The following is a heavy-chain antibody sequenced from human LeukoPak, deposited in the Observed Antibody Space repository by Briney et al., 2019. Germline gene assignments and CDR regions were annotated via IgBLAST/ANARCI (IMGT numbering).Heavy chain of an antibody. CDR2: IYYSGSA. CDR3: ARKPIVNSAWYYFDF. J-gene: IGHJ4*02. CDR1: GISVNSGTYY. D-gene: IGHD3-22*01. V-gene: IGHV4-39*07. Sequence: KPSETLSLTCTVSGISVNSGTYYWGWIRQPPGKGLEWIGDIYYSGSAYYNPSLKSRVTMSVDTSKNQFSLKLNSVTAADTAIYYCARKPIVNSAWYYFDFWGQGTLVTVSS.